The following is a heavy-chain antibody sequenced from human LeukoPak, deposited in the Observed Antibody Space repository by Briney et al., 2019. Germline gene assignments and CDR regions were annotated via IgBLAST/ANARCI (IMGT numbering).Heavy chain of an antibody. CDR3: ARDGRLLWFGEVGRDYYYYYGMDV. CDR2: INPNSGGT. Sequence: ASVKVSCKASGHTFTGYYMHWVRQAPGQGLEWMGWINPNSGGTNYAQKFQGRVTMTRDTSITTAYMELSRLRSDDAAVYYCARDGRLLWFGEVGRDYYYYYGMDVWGQGTTVTVSS. CDR1: GHTFTGYY. J-gene: IGHJ6*02. D-gene: IGHD3-10*01. V-gene: IGHV1-2*02.